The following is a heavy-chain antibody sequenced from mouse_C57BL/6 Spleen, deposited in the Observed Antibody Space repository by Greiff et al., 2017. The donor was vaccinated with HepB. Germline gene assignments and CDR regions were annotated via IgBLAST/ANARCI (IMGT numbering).Heavy chain of an antibody. CDR2: INPNNGGT. J-gene: IGHJ1*03. CDR3: ARVYGSSYGYWYFDV. Sequence: EVKLQHSGPELVKPGASVKISCKASGYKFTDYYMNWVKQSHGKSLEWIGDINPNNGGTSYNQKFKGKATLTVDKSSSTAYMELRSLTSEDSAVYYCARVYGSSYGYWYFDVWGTGTTVTVSS. V-gene: IGHV1-26*01. D-gene: IGHD1-1*01. CDR1: GYKFTDYY.